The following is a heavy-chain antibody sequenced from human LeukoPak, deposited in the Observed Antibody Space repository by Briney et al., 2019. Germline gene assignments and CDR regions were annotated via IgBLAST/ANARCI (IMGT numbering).Heavy chain of an antibody. CDR1: GYSFTNYR. CDR2: IYPGDSDT. CDR3: ARQTYYDFWSGYYTGYYYYMDV. J-gene: IGHJ6*03. D-gene: IGHD3-3*01. Sequence: GESLKISCKGSGYSFTNYRIGWVRQMPGKGLEWMGIIYPGDSDTRYSPSFQGQVTISADKSISTAYLQWSSLKASDTAVYYCARQTYYDFWSGYYTGYYYYMDVWGKGTTVTVSS. V-gene: IGHV5-51*01.